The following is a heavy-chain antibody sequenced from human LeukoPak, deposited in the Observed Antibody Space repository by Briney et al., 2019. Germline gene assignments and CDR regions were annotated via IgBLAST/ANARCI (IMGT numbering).Heavy chain of an antibody. D-gene: IGHD4-23*01. CDR1: GDSVSTYTGV. V-gene: IGHV6-1*01. J-gene: IGHJ4*02. CDR2: TYYRSKWYR. CDR3: ARSHDYGGTDY. Sequence: SQTLSLTCAISGDSVSTYTGVWNWIRLSPSRGLEWLGRTYYRSKWYRDYAESVKSRITINPDTSNNQVSLQLDSVTPEDTAVYYCARSHDYGGTDYWGQGTLVTVSS.